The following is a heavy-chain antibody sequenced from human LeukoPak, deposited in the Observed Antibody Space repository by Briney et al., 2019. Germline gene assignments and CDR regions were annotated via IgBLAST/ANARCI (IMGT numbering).Heavy chain of an antibody. Sequence: PGGSLRLSCSASGFTFRDSAMTWVRQAPGKGLEWVSGINWNGGSTGYANSVKGRFTISRDNAKNSLYLQMNSLRAEDTALYYCNGYCSSASCYSDMDVWGQGTTVTVSS. CDR2: INWNGGST. V-gene: IGHV3-20*04. D-gene: IGHD2-2*02. CDR3: NGYCSSASCYSDMDV. J-gene: IGHJ6*02. CDR1: GFTFRDSA.